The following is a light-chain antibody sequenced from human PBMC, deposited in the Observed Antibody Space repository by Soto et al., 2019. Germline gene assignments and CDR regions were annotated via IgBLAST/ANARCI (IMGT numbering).Light chain of an antibody. Sequence: QSALTQPASVSGSPGQSITISCTGISSDVGGYNYVPWYQQHPDKAPKLMIYDVSNRRSGVSNRFSGSKSGNTASLTISGLQAEDEADYYCYSYTSSSTVLFGGGTKLTVL. V-gene: IGLV2-14*01. CDR2: DVS. CDR3: YSYTSSSTVL. CDR1: SSDVGGYNY. J-gene: IGLJ2*01.